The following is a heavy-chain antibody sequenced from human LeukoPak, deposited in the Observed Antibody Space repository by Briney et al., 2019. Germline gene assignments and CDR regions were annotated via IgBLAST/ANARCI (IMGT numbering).Heavy chain of an antibody. CDR2: ISGSGDST. CDR1: GITFSSYA. Sequence: GGSLRLSCAASGITFSSYAMSWVRQAPGKGLEWASLISGSGDSTDYADSVKGRFTISRDNFKNTLYLQMNSLRAEDTAVYYCAKGQVVAAPRVRFDPWGQGTLVTVSS. J-gene: IGHJ5*02. D-gene: IGHD2-2*01. V-gene: IGHV3-23*01. CDR3: AKGQVVAAPRVRFDP.